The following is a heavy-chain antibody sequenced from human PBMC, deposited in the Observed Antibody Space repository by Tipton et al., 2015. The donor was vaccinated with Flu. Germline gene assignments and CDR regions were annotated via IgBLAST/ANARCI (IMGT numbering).Heavy chain of an antibody. J-gene: IGHJ6*02. CDR2: MNPNSGNT. D-gene: IGHD2-15*01. CDR1: GYTFTSYD. V-gene: IGHV1-8*01. CDR3: ARDTEDDYNYYGMDV. Sequence: QLVQSGAEVKKPGASVKVSCKASGYTFTSYDINWVRQATGRGLEWMGWMNPNSGNTGYAQKFQGRVTMTRNTSISTAYMELSSLRSEDTAVYYCARDTEDDYNYYGMDVWGQGTTVTVSS.